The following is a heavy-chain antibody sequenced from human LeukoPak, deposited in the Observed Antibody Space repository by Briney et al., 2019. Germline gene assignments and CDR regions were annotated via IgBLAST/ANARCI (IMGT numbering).Heavy chain of an antibody. CDR1: GFTFTTYW. CDR2: IYYSGST. J-gene: IGHJ6*03. Sequence: PGGSLRLSCAASGFTFTTYWMSWIRQPPGKGLEWIGYIYYSGSTNYNPSLKSRVTISVDTSKIQLSLKLTSVTAADTAVYYCARETSQKGAHYMDVWGKGTTVTISS. V-gene: IGHV4-59*01. CDR3: ARETSQKGAHYMDV. D-gene: IGHD3-16*01.